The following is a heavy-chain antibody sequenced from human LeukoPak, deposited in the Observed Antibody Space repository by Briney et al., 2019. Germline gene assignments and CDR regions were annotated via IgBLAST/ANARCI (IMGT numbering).Heavy chain of an antibody. CDR2: IIPMFGTA. CDR1: GGTFSSYA. V-gene: IGHV1-69*13. J-gene: IGHJ4*02. CDR3: AREGPELGYYSY. D-gene: IGHD2-15*01. Sequence: GASVKVSCKASGGTFSSYAINWVRQAPGQGLEWMGGIIPMFGTANYTQKFQGRVTITADEYTSTAYMELNRLRFEDTAVYYCAREGPELGYYSYWGQGTLVIVSS.